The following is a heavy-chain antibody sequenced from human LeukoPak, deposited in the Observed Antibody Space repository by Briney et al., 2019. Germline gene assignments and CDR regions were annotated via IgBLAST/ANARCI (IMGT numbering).Heavy chain of an antibody. CDR1: GFTFGDYG. Sequence: PGRSLRLSCSASGFTFGDYGMSWFRQAPGKGLEWVGFIRSKAYGVTTEYAASVKGRFTISRDDSKSIAYLQMNSLKSEDTAVYYCTRDPSHYYGSSGYYYNWGQGTLVTVSS. V-gene: IGHV3-49*03. CDR2: IRSKAYGVTT. D-gene: IGHD3-22*01. CDR3: TRDPSHYYGSSGYYYN. J-gene: IGHJ4*02.